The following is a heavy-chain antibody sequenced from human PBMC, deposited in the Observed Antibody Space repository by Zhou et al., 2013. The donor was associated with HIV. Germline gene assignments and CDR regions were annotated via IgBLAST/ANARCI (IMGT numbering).Heavy chain of an antibody. CDR3: ARARPGVGAAAFFDH. V-gene: IGHV1-8*01. CDR2: MNPKSGNK. J-gene: IGHJ4*02. D-gene: IGHD1-26*01. Sequence: QVQLVQSGAEVKKPGASVKVSCRASGYTFTNNDINWVRQAAGHGLEWMGWMNPKSGNKGLAQKFQGRVTMTRNISINTAYMELSSLTSEDTAIYFCARARPGVGAAAFFDHWGQGTLITVSS. CDR1: GYTFTNND.